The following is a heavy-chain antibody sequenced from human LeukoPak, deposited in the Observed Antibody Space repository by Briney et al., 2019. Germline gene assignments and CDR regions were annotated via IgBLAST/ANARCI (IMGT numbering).Heavy chain of an antibody. J-gene: IGHJ4*02. CDR3: ARGGDTVATGASGLDY. D-gene: IGHD5-12*01. CDR1: GGTFSSYA. V-gene: IGHV1-69*05. Sequence: SVKVSCKASGGTFSSYAISWVRQAPGQGLEWMGGIIPIFGTANYAQKFQGRVTITTDESTSTAYMELSSLRSEDTAVYYCARGGDTVATGASGLDYWGQGTLVTVSS. CDR2: IIPIFGTA.